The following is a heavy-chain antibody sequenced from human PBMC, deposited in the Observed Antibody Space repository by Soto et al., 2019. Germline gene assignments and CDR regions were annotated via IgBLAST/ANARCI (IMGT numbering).Heavy chain of an antibody. J-gene: IGHJ6*02. CDR2: IIPIFGTA. D-gene: IGHD2-2*01. V-gene: IGHV1-69*12. CDR3: ARHVPAAGYYYGMDV. Sequence: QVQLVQSGAEVKKPGSSVKVSCKASGGTFSSYAISWVRQAPGQGLEWMGGIIPIFGTANYAQKFQGRVTITADESTSTAYMGLSSLRAEDTAVYYCARHVPAAGYYYGMDVWGQGTTVTVSS. CDR1: GGTFSSYA.